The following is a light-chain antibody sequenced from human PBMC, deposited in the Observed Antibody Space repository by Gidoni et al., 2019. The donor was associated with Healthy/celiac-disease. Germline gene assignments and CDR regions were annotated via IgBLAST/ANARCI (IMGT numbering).Light chain of an antibody. J-gene: IGKJ4*01. Sequence: EIVMTQSPATLSVYPGERATLSCRASQSVSSNLAWYQQKPGHAPRLLIYVASTRATGIPSRFSGSGSGTEFTLTISSLQSEDFAVYYCQQYNNWPPLTFGGGTKVEIK. V-gene: IGKV3-15*01. CDR3: QQYNNWPPLT. CDR1: QSVSSN. CDR2: VAS.